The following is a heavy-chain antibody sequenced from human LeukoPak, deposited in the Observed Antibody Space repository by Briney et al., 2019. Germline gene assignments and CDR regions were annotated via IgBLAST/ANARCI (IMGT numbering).Heavy chain of an antibody. CDR2: IYYSGST. Sequence: TTSEILSLTCTVSGGSISSYYWSWIRQPPGKGLEWIGYIYYSGSTNYNPSLKSRVTISVDTSKNQFSLKLSSVTAADTAVYYCARSWIRLGYFDYWGQGTLVTVSS. V-gene: IGHV4-59*08. J-gene: IGHJ4*02. D-gene: IGHD5-18*01. CDR3: ARSWIRLGYFDY. CDR1: GGSISSYY.